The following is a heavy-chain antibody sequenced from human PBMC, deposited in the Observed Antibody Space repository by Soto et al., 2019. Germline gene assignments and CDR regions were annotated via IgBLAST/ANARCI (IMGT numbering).Heavy chain of an antibody. CDR3: ARQRTSVVTQAYFDS. CDR2: IYYSGST. D-gene: IGHD2-21*02. CDR1: GDSINNRSYY. V-gene: IGHV4-39*01. Sequence: PSETLSLTCTVTGDSINNRSYYWGWIRQPPGKGLEWIGSIYYSGSTYNNPSLKSRVSMSVDTSKNQFPLKLRSVTAADTALYYCARQRTSVVTQAYFDSWGQGSLVTVS. J-gene: IGHJ4*02.